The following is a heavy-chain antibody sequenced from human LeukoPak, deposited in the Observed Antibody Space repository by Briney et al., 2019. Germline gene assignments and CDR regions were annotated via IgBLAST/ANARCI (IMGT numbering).Heavy chain of an antibody. CDR1: GYSISSGYY. D-gene: IGHD3-22*01. Sequence: PSETLSLTCTVSGYSISSGYYWGWIRQPPGKGLEWIGSIYHSGSTYYNPSLKSRVTISVDTSKNQFSLKLSSVTAADTAVYYCASADSSGYYYGVAFDIWGQGTMVTVSS. CDR2: IYHSGST. CDR3: ASADSSGYYYGVAFDI. J-gene: IGHJ3*02. V-gene: IGHV4-38-2*02.